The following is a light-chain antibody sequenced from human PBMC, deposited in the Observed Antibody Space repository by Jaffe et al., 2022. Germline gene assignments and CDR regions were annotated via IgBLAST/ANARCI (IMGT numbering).Light chain of an antibody. Sequence: EIVLTQSPGTLSLSPGERATLSCRASQSVSSSYLAWYQQKPGQAPRLLIYGASSRATGIPDRFSGSGSGTDFTLTISRLEPEDFAVYYCQQYQALWTFGQGTKVEIK. CDR1: QSVSSSY. J-gene: IGKJ1*01. V-gene: IGKV3-20*01. CDR2: GAS. CDR3: QQYQALWT.